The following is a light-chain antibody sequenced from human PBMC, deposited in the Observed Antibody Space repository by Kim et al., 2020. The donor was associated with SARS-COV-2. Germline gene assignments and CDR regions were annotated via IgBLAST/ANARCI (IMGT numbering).Light chain of an antibody. CDR1: QTNNNW. CDR2: KAS. J-gene: IGKJ1*01. CDR3: KQCDGYSSWT. V-gene: IGKV1-5*03. Sequence: VGDRVSITEQASQTNNNWLAWYQQKTGNAPKLLIYKASSLQSGVPSRFSGSGSGTEFTLTISSLEPDDFATYYCKQCDGYSSWTFGRGTKVDIK.